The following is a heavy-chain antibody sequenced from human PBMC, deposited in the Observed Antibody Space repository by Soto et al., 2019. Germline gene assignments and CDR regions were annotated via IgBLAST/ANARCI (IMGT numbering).Heavy chain of an antibody. CDR1: GFTFNNYG. CDR2: ISFVGSNQ. V-gene: IGHV3-30*18. Sequence: GGSLRLSCAASGFTFNNYGMHWVRQAPGKGLEWLAVISFVGSNQYYADSVKGRFTISRDNSKNTLHLQMNSLRVEDTALYYCAKDHGYSSYFFDYWGQGTLVTVSS. D-gene: IGHD4-4*01. J-gene: IGHJ4*02. CDR3: AKDHGYSSYFFDY.